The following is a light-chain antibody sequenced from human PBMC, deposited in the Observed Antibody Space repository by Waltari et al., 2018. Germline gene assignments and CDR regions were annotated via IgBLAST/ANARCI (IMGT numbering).Light chain of an antibody. J-gene: IGKJ2*01. V-gene: IGKV3-20*01. CDR3: QQYGSSYT. CDR2: GAS. CDR1: QSVSSNY. Sequence: EIVLTQSPGTLSLSPGERATLSCRASQSVSSNYLAWYHQNPGQAPRLLIYGASWRATGIPDRISGSGSGTDFTLTISRLEPEDFAVYYCQQYGSSYTFGQGTKLEIK.